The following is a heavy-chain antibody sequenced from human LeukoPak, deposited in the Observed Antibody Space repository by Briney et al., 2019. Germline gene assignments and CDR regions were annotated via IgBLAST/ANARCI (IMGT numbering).Heavy chain of an antibody. V-gene: IGHV1-2*02. CDR3: VRDLGGATKVPPYFDY. Sequence: ASVKVSFKASRYTFTVYFMHWVRQAPGHGLEWMGWINAHSGDTNYAQEFQGRVTMTRDTSIDTAYMELSRLTSDDTAVYYCVRDLGGATKVPPYFDYWGQGTLATVSS. J-gene: IGHJ4*02. CDR2: INAHSGDT. D-gene: IGHD1-26*01. CDR1: RYTFTVYF.